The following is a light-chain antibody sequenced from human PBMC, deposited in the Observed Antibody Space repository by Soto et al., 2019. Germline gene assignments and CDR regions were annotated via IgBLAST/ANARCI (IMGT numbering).Light chain of an antibody. J-gene: IGLJ2*01. V-gene: IGLV2-8*01. CDR2: EVS. Sequence: QSALTQPPSASGSAGQSVTISCTGGSSDVGGYNYVSWYQQHPGKAPKLMIYEVSKRPSGVPDRLSGSKSGNTASLTVSGLQAEDASDYYCSSYGGSNTVVFGGGTKLTVL. CDR3: SSYGGSNTVV. CDR1: SSDVGGYNY.